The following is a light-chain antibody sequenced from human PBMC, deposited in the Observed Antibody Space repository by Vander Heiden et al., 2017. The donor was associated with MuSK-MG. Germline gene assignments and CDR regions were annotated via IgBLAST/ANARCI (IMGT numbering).Light chain of an antibody. CDR3: QQASETPIT. CDR2: AAS. CDR1: QSISMS. Sequence: DIQMTQSPPSLSASVGDKVTITCRASQSISMSLNWYRQKPGKAPENLIYAASTLRRGVPSRFSGSGSGTLFSLTISGLQPEDFATYFCQQASETPITFGQGTRLEI. V-gene: IGKV1-39*01. J-gene: IGKJ5*01.